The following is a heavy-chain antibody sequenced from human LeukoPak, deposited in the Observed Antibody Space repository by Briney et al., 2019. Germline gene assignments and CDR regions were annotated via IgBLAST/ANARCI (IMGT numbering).Heavy chain of an antibody. CDR3: ARGATSLSYFDS. J-gene: IGHJ4*02. CDR2: ISSSSSYT. D-gene: IGHD2/OR15-2a*01. CDR1: GFIFSDYY. Sequence: PGGSLRLSCAASGFIFSDYYMSWIRQAPGKGLEWVSYISSSSSYTNYADSVRGRFTISRYNAKNSLYLQMNSLRAEDTTVYYCARGATSLSYFDSRGQGTLVTVSS. V-gene: IGHV3-11*05.